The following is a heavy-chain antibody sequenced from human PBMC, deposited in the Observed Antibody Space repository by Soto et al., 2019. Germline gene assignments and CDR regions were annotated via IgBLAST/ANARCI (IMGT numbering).Heavy chain of an antibody. CDR3: ATWKTSHSDYYYYALDV. Sequence: QVQLQESGPGLVKPSQTLSLTCTVSGGSISSGDHYWSWIRQHPGKGLEWLGYIYYSGSTFYNPSLKSRVTISIDTSKNQVSLKLSSVTAADTAVYYCATWKTSHSDYYYYALDVWGQGTTVTVSS. J-gene: IGHJ6*02. V-gene: IGHV4-31*03. CDR2: IYYSGST. CDR1: GGSISSGDHY. D-gene: IGHD1-1*01.